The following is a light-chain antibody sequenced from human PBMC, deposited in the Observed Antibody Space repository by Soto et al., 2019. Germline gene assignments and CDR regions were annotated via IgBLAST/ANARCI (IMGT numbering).Light chain of an antibody. V-gene: IGLV2-8*01. CDR3: SSDAGSNNLV. CDR1: SSDVGGYNY. J-gene: IGLJ2*01. CDR2: EDS. Sequence: QSALTQPPSASGSPGQSVTISCTGTSSDVGGYNYVSWYQQHPGKAPKLMIYEDSKRPSGVPDRFSGSKSGNTASLTVSVLQAEDEADYCCSSDAGSNNLVFGGGTKLTVL.